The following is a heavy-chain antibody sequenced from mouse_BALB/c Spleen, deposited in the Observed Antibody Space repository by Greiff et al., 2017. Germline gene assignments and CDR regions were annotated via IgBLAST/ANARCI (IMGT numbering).Heavy chain of an antibody. CDR3: AREVITTYYFDY. CDR2: ISYSGST. Sequence: EVKLQESGPGLVKPSQSLSLTCTVTGYSITSDYAWNWIRQFPGNKLEWMGYISYSGSTSYNPSLKSRISITRDTSKNQFFLQLNSVTTEDTATYYCAREVITTYYFDYWGQGTTLTVSS. CDR1: GYSITSDYA. D-gene: IGHD1-2*01. J-gene: IGHJ2*01. V-gene: IGHV3-2*02.